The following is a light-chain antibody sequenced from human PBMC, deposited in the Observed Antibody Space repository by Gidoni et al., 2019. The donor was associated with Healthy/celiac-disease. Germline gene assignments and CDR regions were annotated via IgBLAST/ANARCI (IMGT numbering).Light chain of an antibody. J-gene: IGKJ4*01. CDR2: AAS. CDR3: QKYNRDAL. V-gene: IGKV1-27*01. Sequence: DIQMTQSPSSLSASVGDRVTITCRASQGISNYLAWYQQKPGKVPKLLIYAASTLQSGVPSRFSGSGSGTDFTLTISSLQPEDVATYYCQKYNRDALFXGXTKVEIK. CDR1: QGISNY.